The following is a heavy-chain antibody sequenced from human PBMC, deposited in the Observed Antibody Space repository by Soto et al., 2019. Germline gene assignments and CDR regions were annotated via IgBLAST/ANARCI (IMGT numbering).Heavy chain of an antibody. V-gene: IGHV5-51*01. CDR1: GYSFTSYW. CDR2: IYPGDSDI. CDR3: ARQKDSSGYYPTLDY. J-gene: IGHJ4*02. Sequence: PGESLKISCKGSGYSFTSYWIGWVRQMPGKGLEWVGIIYPGDSDIRYSPSFDGQVTISADKSISTSYLHWSSLKASDTAMYYCARQKDSSGYYPTLDYWGQGTLVTVSS. D-gene: IGHD3-22*01.